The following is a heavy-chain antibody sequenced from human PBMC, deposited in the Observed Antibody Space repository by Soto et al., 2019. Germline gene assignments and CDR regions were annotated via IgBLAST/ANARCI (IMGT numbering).Heavy chain of an antibody. V-gene: IGHV4-59*01. CDR3: ARAGDCDILTGSIGPVDY. CDR1: GGSISSYY. J-gene: IGHJ4*02. D-gene: IGHD3-9*01. CDR2: IYYSVST. Sequence: ETLSLIRNVSGGSISSYYRGWIRHPAVKPLEWIGRIYYSVSTNYNPSLKSRVTISVDTSKNQFSMKLRCVAAGDTAVYYCARAGDCDILTGSIGPVDYWGEGSLVTVSS.